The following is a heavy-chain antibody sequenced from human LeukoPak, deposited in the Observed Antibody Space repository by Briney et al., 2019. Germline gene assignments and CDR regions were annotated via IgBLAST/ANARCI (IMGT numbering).Heavy chain of an antibody. Sequence: SETLPLTCTVSGGSISSSGYYWGWIRQPPGKGLEWIGNIYYSGSTYYNPSLKSRVTISVDTSKNQFSLKLSSVTAADTAVYYCARDPQDYYDSSGPGDYWGQGTLVTVSS. CDR3: ARDPQDYYDSSGPGDY. CDR2: IYYSGST. J-gene: IGHJ4*02. D-gene: IGHD3-22*01. V-gene: IGHV4-39*07. CDR1: GGSISSSGYY.